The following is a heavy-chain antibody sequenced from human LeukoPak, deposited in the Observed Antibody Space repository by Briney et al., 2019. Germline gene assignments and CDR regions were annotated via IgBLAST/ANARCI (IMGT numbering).Heavy chain of an antibody. CDR2: ITSSSSYI. V-gene: IGHV3-21*01. J-gene: IGHJ6*02. CDR1: GFTFSSYG. D-gene: IGHD1-26*01. CDR3: ARALSGRYYYGMDV. Sequence: GGSLRLSCAASGFTFSSYGMNWVRQAPGKGLEWVSSITSSSSYIYYADSVKGRFTISRDNAKNSLYLQMNSLRAEDTAVYYCARALSGRYYYGMDVWGQGTTVTVSS.